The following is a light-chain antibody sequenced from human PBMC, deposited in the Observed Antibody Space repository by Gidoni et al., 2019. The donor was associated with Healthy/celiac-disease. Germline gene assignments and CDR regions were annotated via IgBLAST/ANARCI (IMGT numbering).Light chain of an antibody. J-gene: IGLJ2*01. CDR3: NSRDSSGNHVV. CDR1: SLRSYY. V-gene: IGLV3-19*01. Sequence: SSELTQYPAVSVALGQTVRITCQGVSLRSYYASWYQQKPVQAPVLVIYGKNNRPSGIPDRFSGSSSGNTASLTITGAQAEDEADYYCNSRDSSGNHVVFGGGTKLTVL. CDR2: GKN.